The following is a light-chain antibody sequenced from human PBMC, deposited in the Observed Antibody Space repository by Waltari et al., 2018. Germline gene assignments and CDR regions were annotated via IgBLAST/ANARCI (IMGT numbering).Light chain of an antibody. CDR1: QSVSRA. CDR2: GAS. J-gene: IGKJ1*01. CDR3: QHYLRLPVT. Sequence: EIVLTQSPGTLSFSLGERATVSCRASQSVSRALAWYQQKPGPAPRLLIYGASTRATGIPDRFSGSGSGEDFSLTISRLEPDDFAVYYCQHYLRLPVTFGQGTTVEI. V-gene: IGKV3-20*01.